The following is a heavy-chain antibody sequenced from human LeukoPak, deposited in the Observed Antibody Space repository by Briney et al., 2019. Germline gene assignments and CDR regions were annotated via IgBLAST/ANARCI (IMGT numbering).Heavy chain of an antibody. Sequence: ASVKVSCKASGYTFTSYAMHWVRQAPGQRLEWMGWINAGNGNTKYSQKFQGRVTITRDTSASTAHMELSSLRSEDTAVYYCAREGYCSGGSCYINWFDPWGQGTLVTVSS. CDR1: GYTFTSYA. V-gene: IGHV1-3*01. CDR2: INAGNGNT. D-gene: IGHD2-15*01. J-gene: IGHJ5*02. CDR3: AREGYCSGGSCYINWFDP.